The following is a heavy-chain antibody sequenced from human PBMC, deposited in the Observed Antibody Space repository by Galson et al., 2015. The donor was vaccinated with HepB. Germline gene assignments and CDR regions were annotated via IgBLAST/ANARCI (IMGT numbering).Heavy chain of an antibody. J-gene: IGHJ6*02. CDR3: ARMRSPLAPATNYGLDV. D-gene: IGHD2-2*01. Sequence: PALVKPTQTLTLTCAFSGFSLSTSGMCVSWIRQPPGKALEWLARIDWDDERIYSTSLKTRLTISKDTSKNQVVLTMTNMDPVDTATYYCARMRSPLAPATNYGLDVWGQGITVTVSS. V-gene: IGHV2-70*17. CDR2: IDWDDER. CDR1: GFSLSTSGMC.